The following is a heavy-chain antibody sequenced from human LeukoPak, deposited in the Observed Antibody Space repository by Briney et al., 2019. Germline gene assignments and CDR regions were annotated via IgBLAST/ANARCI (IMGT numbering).Heavy chain of an antibody. J-gene: IGHJ5*02. CDR1: GFTFSSYD. D-gene: IGHD3-3*01. V-gene: IGHV3-21*06. CDR3: ARTLFGAYNWFDP. Sequence: PGGSLRLSCAASGFTFSSYDMNWVRQAPGKGLEWVSSISSTSNYINYADSVKGRFTISRDNAKSSLYLQMNSLRVEDTAVYYCARTLFGAYNWFDPWGQGALVTVSS. CDR2: ISSTSNYI.